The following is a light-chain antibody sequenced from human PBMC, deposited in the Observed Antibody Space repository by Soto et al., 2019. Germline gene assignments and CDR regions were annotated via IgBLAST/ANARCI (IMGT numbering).Light chain of an antibody. CDR2: DVS. CDR3: NSYTRSSTDV. J-gene: IGLJ1*01. CDR1: SSDVGGYNY. Sequence: QSVLTQPASVSGSPGQSITISCTGTSSDVGGYNYVSWYQQHPGKAPKLMIYDVSNRPSGVSNRFSGSKSGNTASLTISGLQAEDEADYYCNSYTRSSTDVFGTGNKVTVL. V-gene: IGLV2-14*01.